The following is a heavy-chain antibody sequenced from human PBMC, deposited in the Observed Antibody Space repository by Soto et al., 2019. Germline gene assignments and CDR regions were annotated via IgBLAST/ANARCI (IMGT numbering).Heavy chain of an antibody. CDR2: ISYDGSNK. V-gene: IGHV3-30*18. J-gene: IGHJ4*02. Sequence: HPGGFLRLSCAASGFTFSSYGMHWVRQAPGKGLEWVAVISYDGSNKYYADSVKGRFTISRDNSKNTLYLQMNSLRAEDTAVYYCAKGMKMAILDYWGQGTLVTVSS. CDR1: GFTFSSYG. CDR3: AKGMKMAILDY. D-gene: IGHD2-8*01.